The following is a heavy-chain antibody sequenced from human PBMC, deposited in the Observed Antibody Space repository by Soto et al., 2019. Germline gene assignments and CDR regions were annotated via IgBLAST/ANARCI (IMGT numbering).Heavy chain of an antibody. J-gene: IGHJ4*02. Sequence: GGSLRLSCAAAGRHFITFSRTWVRQAPGKGLEWVSTIGGGGGTYYTDSVKGRFTISRDNSRNTLYLQMNGLRAEDTAVYYCARFWYGVRTFDYWGQGTQVTVSS. CDR2: IGGGGGT. CDR1: GRHFITFS. CDR3: ARFWYGVRTFDY. V-gene: IGHV3-23*01. D-gene: IGHD6-13*01.